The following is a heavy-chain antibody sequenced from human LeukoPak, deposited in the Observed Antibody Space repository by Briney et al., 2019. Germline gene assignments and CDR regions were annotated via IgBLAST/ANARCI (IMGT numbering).Heavy chain of an antibody. D-gene: IGHD3-22*01. CDR2: IYYSGST. CDR3: ARDQGYYDDSSGYAFDI. CDR1: GGSISSYY. V-gene: IGHV4-59*01. J-gene: IGHJ3*02. Sequence: SETLSLTCTVSGGSISSYYWSWIRQPPGKGLEWIGYIYYSGSTNYNPSLKSRVTISVDTSKNQFSLKLSSVTAADTAVYYCARDQGYYDDSSGYAFDIWGQGTMVTVSS.